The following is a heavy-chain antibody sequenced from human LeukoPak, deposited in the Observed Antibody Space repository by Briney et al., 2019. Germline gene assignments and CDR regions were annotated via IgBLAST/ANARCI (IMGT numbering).Heavy chain of an antibody. J-gene: IGHJ5*02. D-gene: IGHD4-17*01. V-gene: IGHV3-23*01. Sequence: PGGSLRLSCAASGFTFSSYAMSWVRQAPGKGLEWVSAISGSGGSTYYADSVKGRVTISRDNSKNTLYLQMNSLRAEDTAVYYCAKAPYGDYEGRWFDPWGQGTLVTVSS. CDR3: AKAPYGDYEGRWFDP. CDR1: GFTFSSYA. CDR2: ISGSGGST.